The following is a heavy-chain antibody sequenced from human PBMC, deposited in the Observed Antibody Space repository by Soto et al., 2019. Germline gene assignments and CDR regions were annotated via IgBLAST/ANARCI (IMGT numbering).Heavy chain of an antibody. V-gene: IGHV4-4*02. CDR3: ARDDAVGAKVY. J-gene: IGHJ4*02. CDR2: IYHSGST. D-gene: IGHD1-26*01. CDR1: GGSISSSNW. Sequence: SETLSLTCAVSGGSISSSNWWSWVRQPPGKGLEWIGEIYHSGSTNYNPSLKGRVTISVDKSKNQFSLKLSSVTAADTAVYYCARDDAVGAKVYWGQGTLVTVSS.